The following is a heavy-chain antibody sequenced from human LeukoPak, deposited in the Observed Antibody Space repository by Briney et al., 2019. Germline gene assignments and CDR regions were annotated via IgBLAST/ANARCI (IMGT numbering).Heavy chain of an antibody. Sequence: GASVKVSCKTTGYTFTGYHLHWVRQAPGQGLEWMAWIQSDSGDTNYAQKFQGRVTVTRDKFTGTSYIEVDRLSSDDTAVYYCARDLTGDLYTFFDYWGQGTLVTVSS. CDR3: ARDLTGDLYTFFDY. CDR1: GYTFTGYH. V-gene: IGHV1-2*02. CDR2: IQSDSGDT. D-gene: IGHD3-16*02. J-gene: IGHJ4*02.